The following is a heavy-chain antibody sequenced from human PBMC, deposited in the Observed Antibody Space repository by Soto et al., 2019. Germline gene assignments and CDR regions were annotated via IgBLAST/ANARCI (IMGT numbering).Heavy chain of an antibody. J-gene: IGHJ4*02. Sequence: SENLSLTCAVSGYSISSGYYWGWIRQPPGKGLEWIGSIYHSGSTYYNPSLKSRVTISVDTSKNQFSLKLSSVTAADTAVYYCARGFDYCGQGSLVIGSS. CDR3: ARGFDY. V-gene: IGHV4-38-2*01. CDR2: IYHSGST. CDR1: GYSISSGYY.